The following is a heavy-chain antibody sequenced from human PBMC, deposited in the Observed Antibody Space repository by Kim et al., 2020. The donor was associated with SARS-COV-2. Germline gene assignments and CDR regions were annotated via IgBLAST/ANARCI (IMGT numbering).Heavy chain of an antibody. CDR1: GFTFSSYA. CDR3: ARDPDDYGDYVPFVH. CDR2: ISYDGSNK. Sequence: GGSLRLSCAASGFTFSSYAMHWVRQAPGKGLEWVAVISYDGSNKYYADSVKGRFTISRDNSKNTLYLQMNSLRAEDTAVYYCARDPDDYGDYVPFVHWGKGPLVTVSS. D-gene: IGHD4-17*01. J-gene: IGHJ4*02. V-gene: IGHV3-30*04.